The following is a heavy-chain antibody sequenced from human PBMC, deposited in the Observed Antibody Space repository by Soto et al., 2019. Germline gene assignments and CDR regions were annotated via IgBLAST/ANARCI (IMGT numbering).Heavy chain of an antibody. CDR2: IYYIGTT. D-gene: IGHD3-16*01. V-gene: IGHV4-61*01. Sequence: SETLSLTCAVSGDSVSNDNYYWSWIRQPPGKGLEWIEYIYYIGTTNYTSYLKSRLSLSVDMSKNQFSLKLASVTAADTAVYFCARSQRGRTAFTFDYWGQGALVTVSS. CDR3: ARSQRGRTAFTFDY. CDR1: GDSVSNDNYY. J-gene: IGHJ4*02.